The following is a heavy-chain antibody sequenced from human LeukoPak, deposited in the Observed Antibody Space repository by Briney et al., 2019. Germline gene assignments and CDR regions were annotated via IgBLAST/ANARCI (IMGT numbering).Heavy chain of an antibody. V-gene: IGHV1-2*02. J-gene: IGHJ4*02. D-gene: IGHD6-19*01. CDR2: INPNSGGT. CDR1: GYTFTAYY. CDR3: ARVELGQWLVLGGNDY. Sequence: ASVKVSCKASGYTFTAYYMHWVRQAPGQGLEWMGWINPNSGGTNYAQKFQGRVTMTRDTSISTAHMELSRLRSDDTAVYYCARVELGQWLVLGGNDYWGQGTLVTVSS.